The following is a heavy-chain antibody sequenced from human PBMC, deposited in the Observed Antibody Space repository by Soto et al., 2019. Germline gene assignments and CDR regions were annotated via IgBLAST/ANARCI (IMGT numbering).Heavy chain of an antibody. CDR3: ARDRDYAYVD. Sequence: EVQFVESGGGLVQRGGSLRLSCAASGFTFSDFSMNWVRQAPGKGLEWVSYIKGGSDISYADSVKGRFTISRDNAKNSLYLEMNSLRDEDTAIYYCARDRDYAYVDWGQGTLVTVSS. D-gene: IGHD3-16*01. CDR1: GFTFSDFS. CDR2: IKGGSDI. J-gene: IGHJ4*02. V-gene: IGHV3-48*02.